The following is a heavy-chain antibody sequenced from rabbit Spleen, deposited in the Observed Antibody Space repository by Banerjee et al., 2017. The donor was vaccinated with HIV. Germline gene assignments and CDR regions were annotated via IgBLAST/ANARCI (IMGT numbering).Heavy chain of an antibody. CDR2: IDIGSSGFT. Sequence: QSLEESGGGLVQPEGSLTLTCTASGVSFSGDSYMCWVRQAPGKGLEWIVCIDIGSSGFTYFASWAKGRFTISKTSSTTVTLQLTSLTAADTATYSCARDTGSSFSSYGMDLWGPGTLVTVS. V-gene: IGHV1S40*01. D-gene: IGHD8-1*01. CDR1: GVSFSGDSY. J-gene: IGHJ6*01. CDR3: ARDTGSSFSSYGMDL.